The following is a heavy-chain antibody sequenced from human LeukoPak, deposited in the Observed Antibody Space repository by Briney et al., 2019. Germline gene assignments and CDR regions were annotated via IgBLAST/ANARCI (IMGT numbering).Heavy chain of an antibody. CDR3: TTLGIHYDFWSGYLYYFDY. CDR2: IRYDGSNK. Sequence: GGSLRLSCAASGFTFSSYGMHWVRQAPGKGLEWVVFIRYDGSNKYYADSVKGRFTISRDNSKNTLYLQMNSLKTEDTAVYYCTTLGIHYDFWSGYLYYFDYWGQGTLVTVSS. J-gene: IGHJ4*02. D-gene: IGHD3-3*01. V-gene: IGHV3-30*02. CDR1: GFTFSSYG.